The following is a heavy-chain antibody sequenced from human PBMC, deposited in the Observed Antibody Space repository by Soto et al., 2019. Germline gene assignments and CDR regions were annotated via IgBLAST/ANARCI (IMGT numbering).Heavy chain of an antibody. V-gene: IGHV3-9*01. D-gene: IGHD6-25*01. J-gene: IGHJ4*02. CDR2: ISWSGGTI. CDR1: GFTLRNYA. CDR3: AKDKGGTPYYFDS. Sequence: EVQLVESGGGLVQPGRSLRLSCAASGFTLRNYAMHWVRQAPGKGLEWVSGISWSGGTIGYADSVKGRFTISRDNAKNSVYLQMNGLTTEDTARYYCAKDKGGTPYYFDSWGQGILVTVSS.